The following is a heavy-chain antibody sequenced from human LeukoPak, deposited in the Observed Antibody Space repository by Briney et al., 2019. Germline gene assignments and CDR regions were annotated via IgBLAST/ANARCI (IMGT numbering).Heavy chain of an antibody. J-gene: IGHJ4*02. CDR3: ARDEDDILTGYHY. CDR2: MNPNSGNT. Sequence: ASVTVSCKASGYTFTSYDINWVRQAPGQGLEWMGWMNPNSGNTDYAQTFQGRVTMTRNTSISTAYMELRSLRSDDTAVYYCARDEDDILTGYHYWGQGTLVTVSS. CDR1: GYTFTSYD. D-gene: IGHD3-9*01. V-gene: IGHV1-8*01.